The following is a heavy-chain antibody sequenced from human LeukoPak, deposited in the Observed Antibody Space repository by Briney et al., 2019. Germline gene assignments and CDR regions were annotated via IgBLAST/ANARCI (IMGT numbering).Heavy chain of an antibody. V-gene: IGHV1-2*04. CDR2: IHTRSGDT. CDR3: ARDLGQGWLDR. CDR1: GYTFTSYG. J-gene: IGHJ5*02. Sequence: GASVKVSCKASGYTFTSYGISWVRQAPGQGLEWMGRIHTRSGDTIKAQKFQGSVTMTTDMSITTVFMEVSRLKFDDTAVYYCARDLGQGWLDRWGQGTLVTISS.